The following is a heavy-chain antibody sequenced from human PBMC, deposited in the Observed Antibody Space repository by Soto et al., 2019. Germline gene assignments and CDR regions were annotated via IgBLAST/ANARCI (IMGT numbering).Heavy chain of an antibody. D-gene: IGHD3-22*01. J-gene: IGHJ4*02. CDR1: GGSVSSGGYF. Sequence: SETLSLTCTVSGGSVSSGGYFWSWVRQPPGKELEWIGYTSYSGSANQDPSLKGRVTMSVDTSNNRFSLRLTSVTASDTAVYYCARSGSAYSHYYFDFWGQGALVTVSS. CDR3: ARSGSAYSHYYFDF. CDR2: TSYSGSA. V-gene: IGHV4-61*08.